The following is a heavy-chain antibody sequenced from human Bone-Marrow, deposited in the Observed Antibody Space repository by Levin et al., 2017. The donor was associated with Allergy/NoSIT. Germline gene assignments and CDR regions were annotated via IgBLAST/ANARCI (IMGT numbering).Heavy chain of an antibody. CDR1: GFTFSSYS. V-gene: IGHV3-21*01. J-gene: IGHJ6*02. D-gene: IGHD2-8*01. Sequence: GGSLRLFCAASGFTFSSYSMNWVRQAPGKGLEWVSSISSSSSYIYYADSVKGRFTISRDNAKNSLYLQMNSLRAEDTAVYYCARGGPARLNGMDVWGQGTTVTVSS. CDR2: ISSSSSYI. CDR3: ARGGPARLNGMDV.